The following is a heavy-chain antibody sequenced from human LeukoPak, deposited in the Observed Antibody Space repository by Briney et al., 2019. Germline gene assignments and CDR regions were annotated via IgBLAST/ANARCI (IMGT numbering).Heavy chain of an antibody. CDR3: ARDHVLLWFGETSSGFDP. Sequence: ASVKVSCKASGYTFTSNGISWVRQAPGQGLEWMGIINPSGGSTSYAQKFQGRVTMTRDTSTSTVYMELSSLRSEDTAVYYCARDHVLLWFGETSSGFDPWGQGTLVTVSS. CDR1: GYTFTSNG. D-gene: IGHD3-10*01. J-gene: IGHJ5*02. CDR2: INPSGGST. V-gene: IGHV1-46*01.